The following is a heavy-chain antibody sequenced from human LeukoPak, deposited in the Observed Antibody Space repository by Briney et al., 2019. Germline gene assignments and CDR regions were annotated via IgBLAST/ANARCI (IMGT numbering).Heavy chain of an antibody. J-gene: IGHJ6*03. CDR3: ARDLLEQVESRNLYYYYMDV. Sequence: SVTVSCKASGGTFSSHAISWVRQAPGQGLEWMGAIIPIFGTANHAQRFQGRVTITADESTSTAYMELSRLRSEDTAVYYCARDLLEQVESRNLYYYYMDVWGKGTTVTVSS. V-gene: IGHV1-69*01. CDR2: IIPIFGTA. D-gene: IGHD6-6*01. CDR1: GGTFSSHA.